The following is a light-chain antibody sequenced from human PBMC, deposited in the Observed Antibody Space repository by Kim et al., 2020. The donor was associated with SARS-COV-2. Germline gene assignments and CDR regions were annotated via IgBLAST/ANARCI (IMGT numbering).Light chain of an antibody. CDR2: QDN. J-gene: IGLJ3*02. CDR1: KLSDKY. Sequence: VSPGQTASITCSGDKLSDKYVCCYQQRPGQSPVLVIFQDNKRPSGIPERFSGSNSGNTATLTISGTQAVDEAEYYCQAWDSSLGGVFGGGTQLTVL. CDR3: QAWDSSLGGV. V-gene: IGLV3-1*01.